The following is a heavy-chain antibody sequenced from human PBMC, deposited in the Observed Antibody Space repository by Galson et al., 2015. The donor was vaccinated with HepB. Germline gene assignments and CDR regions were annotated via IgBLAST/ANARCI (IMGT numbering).Heavy chain of an antibody. V-gene: IGHV3-7*03. CDR3: ARDGRMVTITMIVNYGMDV. CDR1: GFTFSSYW. D-gene: IGHD3-22*01. CDR2: IKQDGSEK. Sequence: LRLSCAASGFTFSSYWMSWVRQAPGKGLEWVANIKQDGSEKYYVDSVKGRFTISRDNAKNSLYLQMNSLRAEDTAVYYCARDGRMVTITMIVNYGMDVWGQGTTVTVSS. J-gene: IGHJ6*02.